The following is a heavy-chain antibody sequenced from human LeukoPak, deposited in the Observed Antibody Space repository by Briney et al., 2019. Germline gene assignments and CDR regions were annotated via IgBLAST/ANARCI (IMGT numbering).Heavy chain of an antibody. J-gene: IGHJ4*02. CDR1: GYTFTGYY. CDR2: IDPNSGGT. D-gene: IGHD2-2*01. V-gene: IGHV1-2*02. CDR3: ARDPSTRYYTDY. Sequence: ASVKVSCKAFGYTFTGYYLHWVRQAPGQGLEWMGWIDPNSGGTNYAQTFQGRVTMTRDTSISTAYMELSRLRSDDTAVYYCARDPSTRYYTDYWGQGTLVTVSS.